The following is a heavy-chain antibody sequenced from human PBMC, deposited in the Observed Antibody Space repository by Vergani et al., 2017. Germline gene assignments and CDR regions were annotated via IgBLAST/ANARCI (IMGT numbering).Heavy chain of an antibody. J-gene: IGHJ4*02. D-gene: IGHD3-10*01. CDR1: GFTFSSYA. CDR3: AKDMAPIWFGESTKNYFDY. CDR2: ISGSGGST. Sequence: EVQLVESGGGLVQPGGSLRLSCAASGFTFSSYAMSWVRQAPGKGLEWVSAISGSGGSTYYADSVKGRFTISRDNSKNSLYLQMNSLRAEDTALYYCAKDMAPIWFGESTKNYFDYWGQGTLVTVSS. V-gene: IGHV3-23*04.